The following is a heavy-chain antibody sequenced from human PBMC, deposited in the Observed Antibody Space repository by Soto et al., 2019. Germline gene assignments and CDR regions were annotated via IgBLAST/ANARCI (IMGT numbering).Heavy chain of an antibody. Sequence: XQTLRRPCSVSGAALNSGEYDWSWIRQVPGKVLEWIGHIYVTGAVDYNPSLRDRITISQDTSERQFSLNLRLVTAADTAVYYCARLRIATNNYKWFDSWGQGTLVTFSS. CDR2: IYVTGAV. CDR1: GAALNSGEYD. V-gene: IGHV4-31*03. D-gene: IGHD2-21*01. J-gene: IGHJ5*01. CDR3: ARLRIATNNYKWFDS.